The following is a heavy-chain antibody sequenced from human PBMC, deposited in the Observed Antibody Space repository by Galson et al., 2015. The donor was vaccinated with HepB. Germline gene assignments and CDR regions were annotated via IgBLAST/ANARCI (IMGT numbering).Heavy chain of an antibody. J-gene: IGHJ4*02. V-gene: IGHV3-30*04. CDR2: ISYDGSNK. CDR1: GFTFSSYA. D-gene: IGHD3-10*01. CDR3: ARDTTLLWFGELLFAPFFFIY. Sequence: SLRLSCAASGFTFSSYAMHWVRQAPGKGLEWVAVISYDGSNKYYADSVKGRFTISRDNSKNTLYLQMNSLRAEDTAVYYCARDTTLLWFGELLFAPFFFIYWGQGTLVTVSS.